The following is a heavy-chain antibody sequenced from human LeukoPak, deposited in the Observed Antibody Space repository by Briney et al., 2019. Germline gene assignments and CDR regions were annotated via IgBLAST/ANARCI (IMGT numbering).Heavy chain of an antibody. Sequence: EGSLRLSCAASGFVFSNYGINWVRQAPGKGLACVSYITGGSTIYYADSVKGRFTISRDNAKNSVYLQMNSLRAEDTAVYYCVSTFWATSPNYWGQGTLVTVSS. V-gene: IGHV3-69-1*01. CDR2: ITGGSTI. D-gene: IGHD3-3*01. CDR1: GFVFSNYG. CDR3: VSTFWATSPNY. J-gene: IGHJ4*02.